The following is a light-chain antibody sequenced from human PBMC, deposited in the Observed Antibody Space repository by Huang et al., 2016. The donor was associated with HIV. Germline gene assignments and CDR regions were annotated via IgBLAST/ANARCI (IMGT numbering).Light chain of an antibody. CDR3: QQYNNWPPWT. V-gene: IGKV3-15*01. CDR2: DAS. Sequence: EVVMTQSPVTLSVSPGGRATLSCRASKSVNNKLAWFQQKPGQAPRLLIHDASIRATGSPDRFSGSGSGTEFTLTISSLQSEDFAVYYCQQYNNWPPWTFGQGTKVEIK. CDR1: KSVNNK. J-gene: IGKJ1*01.